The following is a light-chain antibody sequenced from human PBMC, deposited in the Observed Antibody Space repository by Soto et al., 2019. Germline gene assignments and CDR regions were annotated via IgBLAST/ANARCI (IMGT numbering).Light chain of an antibody. CDR3: QHRSNWPLT. Sequence: EIVLTQSPATLSLSPGERATLSCGASQSVSSYLAWYQLKPGQAPRLLIYDASNRATGIPARFSGSGSGTDFTLSISSLEPEDFAVYYCQHRSNWPLTFGPGTKVDVQ. V-gene: IGKV3-11*01. J-gene: IGKJ3*01. CDR2: DAS. CDR1: QSVSSY.